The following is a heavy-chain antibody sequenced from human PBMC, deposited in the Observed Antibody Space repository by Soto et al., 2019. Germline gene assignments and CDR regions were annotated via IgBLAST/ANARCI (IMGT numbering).Heavy chain of an antibody. CDR2: ITPILGKT. CDR3: LRGGGSGSDVGSEFYFEF. J-gene: IGHJ4*02. CDR1: GGTLNNYA. Sequence: QVQLVQSGPEVKKPGSSVKVSCKASGGTLNNYAITWVRQAPGQGLEWMGGITPILGKTNYPQNFQGRVTSTADRSTGTVYVELSSLRYEDPAVYYCLRGGGSGSDVGSEFYFEFWGQGTLVTVSS. D-gene: IGHD1-26*01. V-gene: IGHV1-69*04.